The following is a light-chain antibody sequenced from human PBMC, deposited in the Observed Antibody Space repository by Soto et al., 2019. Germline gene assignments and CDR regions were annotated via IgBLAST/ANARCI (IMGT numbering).Light chain of an antibody. CDR1: QSISRW. CDR2: EAS. CDR3: QHVNSYSH. J-gene: IGKJ5*01. Sequence: DIQMTQSPSTLYASVGDRVTITCRASQSISRWLAWYQQKQEKAPKLLIYEASSLQSGVPSRVSGSGSGTEFTLTISSLQPDDFATNYCQHVNSYSHFGEGTRLGIK. V-gene: IGKV1-5*01.